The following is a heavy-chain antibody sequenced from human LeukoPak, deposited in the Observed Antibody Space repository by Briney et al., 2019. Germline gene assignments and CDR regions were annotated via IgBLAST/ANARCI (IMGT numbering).Heavy chain of an antibody. J-gene: IGHJ4*02. CDR1: GFTFSSYW. Sequence: GGSLRLSCVVSGFTFSSYWMNWVRQAPGKGLEWVASIKQDGSEKKYVDSVKGRFTISRDNAKNSLYLQMNSLRAEDTAVYYCARDKSYGDSSDYWGQGTLVTVSS. CDR2: IKQDGSEK. D-gene: IGHD4-17*01. CDR3: ARDKSYGDSSDY. V-gene: IGHV3-7*01.